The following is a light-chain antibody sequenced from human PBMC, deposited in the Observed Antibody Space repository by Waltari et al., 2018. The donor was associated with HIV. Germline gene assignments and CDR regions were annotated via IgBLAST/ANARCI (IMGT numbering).Light chain of an antibody. J-gene: IGLJ2*01. CDR3: QSYDRSLSGYVV. V-gene: IGLV1-40*01. Sequence: QSLLTQPPSVSGAPGQRVTISCTGSSSNIGAGFDVHWYQQLPGTVPKRRSYGNSTRPSGVQHRSPGSKSGTSASLAITWLQAEDEGDYYCQSYDRSLSGYVVFGGGTKLTVL. CDR2: GNS. CDR1: SSNIGAGFD.